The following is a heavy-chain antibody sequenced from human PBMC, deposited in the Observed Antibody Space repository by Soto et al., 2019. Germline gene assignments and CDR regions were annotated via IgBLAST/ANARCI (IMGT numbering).Heavy chain of an antibody. J-gene: IGHJ6*02. CDR3: VRDDGVAAAGPYYYYAMDV. D-gene: IGHD6-13*01. CDR1: GFAFNRFG. CDR2: IWYDESNK. Sequence: QVQLVESGGGVVRPGRSLRLSCAASGFAFNRFGVHWVRQAPGKGLEWVAVIWYDESNKFYADSVKGRFSISRDNSKNMLYLQMNSLRVEDTAVYYCVRDDGVAAAGPYYYYAMDVWGQGTTVIVSS. V-gene: IGHV3-33*01.